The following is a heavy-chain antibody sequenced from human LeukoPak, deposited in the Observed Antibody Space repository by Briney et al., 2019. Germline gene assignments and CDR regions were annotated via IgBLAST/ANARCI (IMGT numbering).Heavy chain of an antibody. Sequence: SETLSLTCTVSGGSISSYYWSWIRQPPGKGLEWIGYIYDRGSTNCNPSLKRRVTISVDTSKNQFSLKLSSVTAADTAVYYCAGGLAAAGTNWFDPWGQGTLVTVSS. V-gene: IGHV4-59*01. D-gene: IGHD6-13*01. CDR3: AGGLAAAGTNWFDP. J-gene: IGHJ5*02. CDR2: IYDRGST. CDR1: GGSISSYY.